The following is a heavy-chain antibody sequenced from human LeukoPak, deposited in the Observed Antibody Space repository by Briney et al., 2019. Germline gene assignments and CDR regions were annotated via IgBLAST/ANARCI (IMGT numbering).Heavy chain of an antibody. J-gene: IGHJ4*02. CDR1: GFTFSSYS. CDR3: ARDGGFGELLYY. D-gene: IGHD3-10*01. Sequence: GGSLRLSCAASGFTFSSYSMNWVRQAPGKGLEWVSYISRSSSTIYYADSVKGRFTISRDNAKNSLYLQMNSLRAEDTAVYYCARDGGFGELLYYWGQGTLVTVSS. V-gene: IGHV3-48*01. CDR2: ISRSSSTI.